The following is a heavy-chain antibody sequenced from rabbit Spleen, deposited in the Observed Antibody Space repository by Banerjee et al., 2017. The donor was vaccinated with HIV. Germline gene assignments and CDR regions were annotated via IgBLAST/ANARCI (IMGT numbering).Heavy chain of an antibody. D-gene: IGHD8-1*01. J-gene: IGHJ6*01. CDR2: IDSGSRGFT. V-gene: IGHV1S40*01. CDR3: ARDSGSSFSSYGMDL. Sequence: QSLEESGGDLVKPGASLTLTCTASGVSFSFNSYMCWVRQAPGKGLEWIACIDSGSRGFTYFASWAKGRFTISKTSSTTVTLQMTSLTAADTASYFCARDSGSSFSSYGMDLWGPGTLVTVS. CDR1: GVSFSFNSY.